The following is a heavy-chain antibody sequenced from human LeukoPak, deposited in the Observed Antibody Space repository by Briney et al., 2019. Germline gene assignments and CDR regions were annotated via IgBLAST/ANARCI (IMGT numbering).Heavy chain of an antibody. CDR1: GVTFSSYW. CDR3: ARGGGLDV. CDR2: INHNGNVN. D-gene: IGHD3-16*01. J-gene: IGHJ6*02. Sequence: GGSLRLSCAASGVTFSSYWMNWARQAPGKGLEWVASINHNGNVNYYVDSVKGRFTISRDNAKNSLYLQMSNLRAEDTAVYFCARGGGLDVWGQGATVTVSS. V-gene: IGHV3-7*03.